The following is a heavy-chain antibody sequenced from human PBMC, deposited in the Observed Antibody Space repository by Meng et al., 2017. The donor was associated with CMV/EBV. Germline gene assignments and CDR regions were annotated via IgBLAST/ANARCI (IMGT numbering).Heavy chain of an antibody. CDR3: AHHADIAAAGSYYY. V-gene: IGHV2-5*02. CDR1: GFSLSTSGVG. CDR2: IYWEDDK. J-gene: IGHJ4*02. Sequence: ITLKESCPTRVKPKQTLTRTGTISGFSLSTSGVGVGWIRQPPGKALEWLALIYWEDDKRYSPSLKSRLTITKDTSKNQVVLTMTNMDPVDTATYYCAHHADIAAAGSYYYWGQGTLVTVSS. D-gene: IGHD6-13*01.